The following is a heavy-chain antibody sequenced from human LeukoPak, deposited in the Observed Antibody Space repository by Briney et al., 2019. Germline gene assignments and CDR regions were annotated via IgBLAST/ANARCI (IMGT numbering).Heavy chain of an antibody. V-gene: IGHV4-59*11. CDR2: IYYTGTT. CDR3: ARGLYGRVDY. Sequence: SETLSLTCTVSGASINSHYWSWIRQPPGKGLEWIGYIYYTGTTNYNPSLKSRLTISVDMSKDQFSLRLTSVTAADTAVYYCARGLYGRVDYWGQGTLVTVSS. CDR1: GASINSHY. J-gene: IGHJ4*02. D-gene: IGHD4-17*01.